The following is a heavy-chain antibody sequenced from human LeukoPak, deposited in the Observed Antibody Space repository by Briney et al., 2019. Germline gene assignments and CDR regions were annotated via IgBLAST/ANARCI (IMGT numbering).Heavy chain of an antibody. CDR2: ITTSGGST. CDR1: GFTFSSSA. Sequence: GGSLRLSCAASGFTFSSSAMIWVRQAPGKGLEWVSTITTSGGSTSFADSVKGRFTISRDNSKNTPYLQMNSLRAEDTAIYYCAKDRHLAIWGQGKMVTVSS. V-gene: IGHV3-23*01. CDR3: AKDRHLAI. J-gene: IGHJ3*02.